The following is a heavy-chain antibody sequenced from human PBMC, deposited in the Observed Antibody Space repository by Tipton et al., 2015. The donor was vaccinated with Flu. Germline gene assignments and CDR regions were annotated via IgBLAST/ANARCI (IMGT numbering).Heavy chain of an antibody. V-gene: IGHV3-43*02. CDR3: AKGSHYEYSAYGMDV. CDR2: ILGDGFGT. Sequence: SLRLSCAASGFTFDNYVMHWVRQAPGKGLEWVSLILGDGFGTYYADSVKGRFTISRDNTKNSLYLQMNSLRIEDTAFYYCAKGSHYEYSAYGMDVWAKGPRSPSP. J-gene: IGHJ6*02. CDR1: GFTFDNYV. D-gene: IGHD3-3*01.